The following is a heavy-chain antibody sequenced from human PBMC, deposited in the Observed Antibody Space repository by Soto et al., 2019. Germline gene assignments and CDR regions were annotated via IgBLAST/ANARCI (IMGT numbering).Heavy chain of an antibody. J-gene: IGHJ4*02. Sequence: QVQLVQSGAEVKKPGASVKVSCKASGYTSTSYDINWVRQATGQGLEWMGWMNPKSGNTGYAQKFQGRVTMTRNSSISTAYMGLSSLRSEDTAVYYCARATRGSGSSFDYWGQGTLVTVSS. CDR3: ARATRGSGSSFDY. D-gene: IGHD6-19*01. CDR2: MNPKSGNT. CDR1: GYTSTSYD. V-gene: IGHV1-8*01.